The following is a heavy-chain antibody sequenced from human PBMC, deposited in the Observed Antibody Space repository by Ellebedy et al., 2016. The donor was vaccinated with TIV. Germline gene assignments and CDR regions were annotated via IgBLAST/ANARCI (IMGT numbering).Heavy chain of an antibody. V-gene: IGHV5-10-1*01. CDR2: IDPSDSYT. J-gene: IGHJ4*02. Sequence: GESLKTSCKGSGYSFATFWVIWVRQRPGKGRELMGRIDPSDSYTNYLTSFQGHVTISADTSISTAYLEWSSLNASDTAITYCARYSGSYGGYDYWGQGTLVTVSS. D-gene: IGHD1-26*01. CDR1: GYSFATFW. CDR3: ARYSGSYGGYDY.